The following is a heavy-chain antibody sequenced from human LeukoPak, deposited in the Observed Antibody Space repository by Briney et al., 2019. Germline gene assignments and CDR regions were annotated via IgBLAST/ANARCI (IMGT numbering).Heavy chain of an antibody. J-gene: IGHJ3*02. V-gene: IGHV4-4*09. CDR1: GGSISSYY. Sequence: PSETLSLTCTVSGGSISSYYWSWIRQPPGKGLEWIGYIYTSGSTNYNPSLKSRVTISVDTSKNQFFLKLSSVTAADTAVYYCARRLRWLQLDAFDIWGQGTMVTVSS. CDR3: ARRLRWLQLDAFDI. CDR2: IYTSGST. D-gene: IGHD5-24*01.